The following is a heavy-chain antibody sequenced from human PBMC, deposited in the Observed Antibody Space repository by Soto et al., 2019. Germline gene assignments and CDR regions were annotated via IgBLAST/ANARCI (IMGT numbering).Heavy chain of an antibody. CDR3: ARDIITVIGGEIYYYFGMDV. Sequence: SETLSLTCAVNGGSFREYYWSWLRQPPGKGLEWIGEINQSGTTHYNPSLKRRINISIDTSKNQFSLNLTSVTTADTATYYCARDIITVIGGEIYYYFGMDVRGQGTTVTVS. J-gene: IGHJ6*02. V-gene: IGHV4-34*01. CDR2: INQSGTT. CDR1: GGSFREYY. D-gene: IGHD3-10*01.